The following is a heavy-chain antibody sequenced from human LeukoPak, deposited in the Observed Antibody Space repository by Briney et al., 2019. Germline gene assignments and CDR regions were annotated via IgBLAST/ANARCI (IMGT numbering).Heavy chain of an antibody. Sequence: GGSMRLSCVASGFSLSGYWMYWVRQAPGKGLMYISRNNGDGSTTNYADVVKGRFTMSRDNVKNTLYLQMNSLRVEDTAVYYCARDPRNVGLAPWGQGTLVTVSS. CDR3: ARDPRNVGLAP. CDR2: NNGDGSTT. J-gene: IGHJ5*02. V-gene: IGHV3-74*01. CDR1: GFSLSGYW. D-gene: IGHD2-15*01.